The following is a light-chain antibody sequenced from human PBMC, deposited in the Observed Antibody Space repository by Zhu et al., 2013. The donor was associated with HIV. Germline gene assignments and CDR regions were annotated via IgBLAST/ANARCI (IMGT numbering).Light chain of an antibody. J-gene: IGKJ2*01. CDR2: LGS. Sequence: DIVMTQSPLSLPVTPGEPASISCKSSQSLLHSNGYNYLDWYLQKPGQSPQLLIYLGSNRASGVPDRFSGSGSGTDFTLAISSLQAEDVAVYYCQQFRSTPYTFGQGTRLEIK. V-gene: IGKV2-28*01. CDR1: QSLLHSNGYNY. CDR3: QQFRSTPYT.